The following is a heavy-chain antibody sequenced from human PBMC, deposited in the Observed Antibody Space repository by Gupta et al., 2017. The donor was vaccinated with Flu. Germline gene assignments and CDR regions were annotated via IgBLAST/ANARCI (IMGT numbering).Heavy chain of an antibody. J-gene: IGHJ5*02. CDR3: AKRRRVVVPAARWGFDP. V-gene: IGHV3-30*18. CDR1: GFTFSSYG. D-gene: IGHD2-2*01. Sequence: QVQLVESGGGVVQPGRSLRLSCAASGFTFSSYGMHWVRQAPGKGLEWVAVISYDGSNKYYADSVKGRFTISRDNSKNTLYLQMNSLRAEDTAVYYCAKRRRVVVPAARWGFDPWGQGTLVTVSS. CDR2: ISYDGSNK.